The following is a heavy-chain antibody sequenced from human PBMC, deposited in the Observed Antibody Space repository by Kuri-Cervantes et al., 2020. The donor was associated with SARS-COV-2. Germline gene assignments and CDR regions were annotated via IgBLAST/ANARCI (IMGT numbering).Heavy chain of an antibody. CDR3: ASAQYGSGFDP. CDR2: IYYSGST. V-gene: IGHV4-59*08. CDR1: GGSISSYY. Sequence: GSLRLSCTVSGGSISSYYWSWIRQPPGKGLEWIGYIYYSGSTNYNPSLKSRVTISVDTSKNQFSLRLSSVSAADTAIYYCASAQYGSGFDPWGQGTLVTVSS. J-gene: IGHJ5*02. D-gene: IGHD3-10*01.